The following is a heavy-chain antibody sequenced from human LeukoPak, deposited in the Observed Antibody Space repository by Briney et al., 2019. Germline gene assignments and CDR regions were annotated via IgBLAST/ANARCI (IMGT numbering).Heavy chain of an antibody. CDR2: INSGGYT. CDR1: GFTVSDNY. D-gene: IGHD3-16*01. J-gene: IGHJ4*02. Sequence: GGSLRLSCAASGFTVSDNYLSWVRQAPGKGLQWVSFINSGGYTSYADSVKGRFTISRDNSKNTLYLQLNNLRADDTAVYYCARRPVNAYGFDSWGQGTLVTVSS. V-gene: IGHV3-53*01. CDR3: ARRPVNAYGFDS.